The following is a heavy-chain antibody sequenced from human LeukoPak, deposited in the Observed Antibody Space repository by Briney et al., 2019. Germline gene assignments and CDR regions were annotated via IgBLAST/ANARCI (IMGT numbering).Heavy chain of an antibody. V-gene: IGHV3-23*01. CDR3: ARSYNSGWPYYFDY. Sequence: GGSLRLSCAVSGFTFDDYGMTWVRQAPGKGLEWVSTVSGSGSTTYYADSVKGRFTISRDNSKNTLYLQMNSLRAEDTAVYYCARSYNSGWPYYFDYWGQGTLVTVSS. D-gene: IGHD6-19*01. CDR1: GFTFDDYG. J-gene: IGHJ4*02. CDR2: VSGSGSTT.